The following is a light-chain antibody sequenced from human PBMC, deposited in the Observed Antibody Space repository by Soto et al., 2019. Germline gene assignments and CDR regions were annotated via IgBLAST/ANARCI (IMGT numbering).Light chain of an antibody. CDR2: GAS. CDR1: QSVSSNL. V-gene: IGKV3-20*01. J-gene: IGKJ4*01. Sequence: DIELTQSPGTLSLSPGERATLSCRASQSVSSNLLAWYQQKPGQAPRLLLYGASSRATGIPDRFSGSGSGTDFTLTISRLEPEDFAVYYCQQYGTSRNTFGGGTKVEI. CDR3: QQYGTSRNT.